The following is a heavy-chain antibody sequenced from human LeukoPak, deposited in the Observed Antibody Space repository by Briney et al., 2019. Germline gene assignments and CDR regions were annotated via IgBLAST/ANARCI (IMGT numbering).Heavy chain of an antibody. CDR1: GYTFTSYG. D-gene: IGHD3-3*01. CDR2: ISAYNGNT. V-gene: IGHV1-18*01. J-gene: IGHJ5*02. CDR3: ARQGRNYDFWSGYPDTNWFDP. Sequence: ASVKVSCKASGYTFTSYGISWVRQAPGQGLEWMGWISAYNGNTNYAQKLQGRVTMTTDTSTSTAYMELRSLRSDDTAVYYCARQGRNYDFWSGYPDTNWFDPWGQGTLVPVSS.